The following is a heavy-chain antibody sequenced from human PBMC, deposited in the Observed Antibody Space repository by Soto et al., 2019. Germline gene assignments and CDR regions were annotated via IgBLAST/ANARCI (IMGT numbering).Heavy chain of an antibody. V-gene: IGHV4-59*08. CDR3: ARGGWRHIDY. Sequence: QVQLQESGPGLAKPSETLSLTCTVSGGSISTYYWSWIRQPPGKGLEWIGYIYYSGSTNYNPSLKSRVTTAVDTSKTQFSLKLSSVTAADTAVYYCARGGWRHIDYWGQGTLVTVSS. J-gene: IGHJ4*02. CDR2: IYYSGST. CDR1: GGSISTYY. D-gene: IGHD3-3*01.